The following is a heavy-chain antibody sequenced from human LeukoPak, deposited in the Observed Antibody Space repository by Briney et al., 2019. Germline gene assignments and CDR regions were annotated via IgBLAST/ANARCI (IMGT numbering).Heavy chain of an antibody. CDR3: ARLPGIAAAYSNY. CDR2: ISSSSSYI. J-gene: IGHJ4*02. V-gene: IGHV3-21*01. Sequence: GGSLRLSCAASGFTFSSYSMNWVRQAPGKGLELVSSISSSSSYIYYADSVKGRFTISRDNAKNSLYLQMNSLRAEDTAVYYCARLPGIAAAYSNYWGQGTLVTVSS. CDR1: GFTFSSYS. D-gene: IGHD6-13*01.